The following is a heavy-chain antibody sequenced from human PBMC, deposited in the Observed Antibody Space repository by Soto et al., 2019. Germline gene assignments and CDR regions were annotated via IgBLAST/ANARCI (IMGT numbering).Heavy chain of an antibody. J-gene: IGHJ3*02. CDR2: IYHSGST. D-gene: IGHD2-21*01. Sequence: SETLSLTCAVSSGSISSSNWWSWVRQPPGKGLEWIGEIYHSGSTNYNPSLKGRVTISVDKSKNQFSLKLSSVTAADTAVYYCARVLFPCGGDCFTGDPAFDIWGQGTMVTVSS. CDR1: SGSISSSNW. CDR3: ARVLFPCGGDCFTGDPAFDI. V-gene: IGHV4-4*02.